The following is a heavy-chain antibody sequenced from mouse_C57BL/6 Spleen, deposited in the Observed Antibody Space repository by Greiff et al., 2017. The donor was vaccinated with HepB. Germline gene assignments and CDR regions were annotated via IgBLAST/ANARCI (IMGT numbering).Heavy chain of an antibody. V-gene: IGHV2-9-1*01. CDR3: ARTAYYYGSSYTWFAY. CDR2: IWTGGGT. Sequence: VQLQESGPGLVAPSQSLSITCTVSGFSLTSYAISWVRQPPGKGLEWLGVIWTGGGTNYNSALKSRLSISKDNSKSQVFLKMNSLQTDDTARYYCARTAYYYGSSYTWFAYWGQGTLVTVSA. D-gene: IGHD1-1*01. CDR1: GFSLTSYA. J-gene: IGHJ3*01.